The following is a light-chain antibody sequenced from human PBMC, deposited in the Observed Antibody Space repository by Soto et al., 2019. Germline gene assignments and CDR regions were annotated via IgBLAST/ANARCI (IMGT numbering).Light chain of an antibody. CDR3: QQYKSYPLT. V-gene: IGKV1-5*03. J-gene: IGKJ4*01. Sequence: IRVTQSPSTLSASVGDRVTITCRASQSISSWLAWYQQKPGKAPNLLIYKASTLESGVPSRFSGSGSGTEFTLTISSVQPDDFATYYCQQYKSYPLTFGGGTKVDIK. CDR2: KAS. CDR1: QSISSW.